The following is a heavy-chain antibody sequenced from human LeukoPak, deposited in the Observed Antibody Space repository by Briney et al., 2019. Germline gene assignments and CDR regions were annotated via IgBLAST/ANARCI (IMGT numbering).Heavy chain of an antibody. V-gene: IGHV4-30-4*01. D-gene: IGHD3-22*01. Sequence: PSGTLSLTCTVSGGSISSGDYYWSWIRQPPGKGLEWIAYMYYSGSTYYNPSLKSRVTMSADTSKNQLSLKLSSVTAADTAVYYCARPYYYDSRIDPWGQGILVTVSS. CDR1: GGSISSGDYY. CDR2: MYYSGST. J-gene: IGHJ5*02. CDR3: ARPYYYDSRIDP.